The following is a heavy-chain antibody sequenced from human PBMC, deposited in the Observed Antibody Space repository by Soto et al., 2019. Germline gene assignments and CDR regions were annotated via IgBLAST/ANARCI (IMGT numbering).Heavy chain of an antibody. Sequence: ASVKVSCKASGYSFTSYGFSWVRQAPGQGLEWMGWVSANNGNTNYAQKLQGRVTMTTVTSTRTSYMELRSLRFDDTAVYYCATIPAGHCGNFYYGMDAWGQGTTVTVSS. V-gene: IGHV1-18*04. CDR2: VSANNGNT. CDR3: ATIPAGHCGNFYYGMDA. J-gene: IGHJ6*02. D-gene: IGHD2-21*01. CDR1: GYSFTSYG.